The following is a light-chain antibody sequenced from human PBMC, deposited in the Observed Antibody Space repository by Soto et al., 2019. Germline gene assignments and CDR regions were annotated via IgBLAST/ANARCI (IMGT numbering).Light chain of an antibody. Sequence: QSALTQPASVSGSPGQSITISCTGTSSDVGGYNYVSWYQQHPGKAPKLMIYDVSNRPSGVSNRFSGSKSGNTASLTISGLQAEDEADYYCSSYTSISTPLFGGGTKRTVL. J-gene: IGLJ2*01. CDR3: SSYTSISTPL. CDR2: DVS. CDR1: SSDVGGYNY. V-gene: IGLV2-14*01.